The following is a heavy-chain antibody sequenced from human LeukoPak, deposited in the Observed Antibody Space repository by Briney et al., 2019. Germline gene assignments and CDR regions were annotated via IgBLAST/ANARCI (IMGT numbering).Heavy chain of an antibody. Sequence: SETLSLTCTVSGGSISSYYWSWIRQPPGKGLEWIGYIYYSGSTNYNPSLKSRVTISVDTSKNQFSLKLSSVTAADTAVYYCARGTRALANWGQGTLVTVSS. J-gene: IGHJ4*02. CDR3: ARGTRALAN. D-gene: IGHD1-1*01. CDR1: GGSISSYY. CDR2: IYYSGST. V-gene: IGHV4-59*01.